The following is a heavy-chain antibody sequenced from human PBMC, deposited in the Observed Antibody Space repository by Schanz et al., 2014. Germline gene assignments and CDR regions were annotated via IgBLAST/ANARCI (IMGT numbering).Heavy chain of an antibody. Sequence: EVQLVESGGGLVQPGGSLRLSCATSGFSFSSYAINWVRQAPGKGLEWVSAMNESHSTIYYADSVRGRFTISRDNAKNSLYLQMNSLRAEDTGLYFCARGGSGSHYRLDYWGQGTLVTVSS. CDR2: MNESHSTI. D-gene: IGHD1-26*01. CDR3: ARGGSGSHYRLDY. V-gene: IGHV3-23*04. CDR1: GFSFSSYA. J-gene: IGHJ4*02.